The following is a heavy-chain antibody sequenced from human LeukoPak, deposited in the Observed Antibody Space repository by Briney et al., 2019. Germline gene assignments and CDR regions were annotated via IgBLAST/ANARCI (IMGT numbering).Heavy chain of an antibody. CDR1: GYTFTGYY. J-gene: IGHJ4*02. D-gene: IGHD2-2*01. Sequence: SVKVSCKASGYTFTGYYMHWVRQAPGQGLEWMGGIIPIFGTANYAQKFQGRVTITADKSTSTAYMELSSLRSEDTAVYYCAIGHCSSTSCRGMGRYFDYWGQGTLVTVSS. CDR2: IIPIFGTA. V-gene: IGHV1-69*06. CDR3: AIGHCSSTSCRGMGRYFDY.